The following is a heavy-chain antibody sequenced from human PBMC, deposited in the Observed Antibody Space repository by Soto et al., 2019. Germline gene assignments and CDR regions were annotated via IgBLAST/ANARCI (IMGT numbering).Heavy chain of an antibody. J-gene: IGHJ3*02. Sequence: PSETLSLTCAVYGGSFSGFYWSWIRQPPGKGLEWIGKINHSGSTNYNPSLKSRVTISVDTSKNQFSLKLSSVTAADTAVYYCARDWYCSGGSCRDTFEIWGQGTMVTVSS. CDR1: GGSFSGFY. V-gene: IGHV4-34*01. CDR2: INHSGST. D-gene: IGHD2-15*01. CDR3: ARDWYCSGGSCRDTFEI.